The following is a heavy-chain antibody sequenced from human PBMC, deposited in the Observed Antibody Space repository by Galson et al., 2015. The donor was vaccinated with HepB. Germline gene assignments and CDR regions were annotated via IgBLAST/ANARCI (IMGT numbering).Heavy chain of an antibody. V-gene: IGHV3-30*14. CDR1: GFSFSDYA. CDR3: AWAMGVHIKRGDHYYGMDV. Sequence: SLRLSCAASGFSFSDYALHWVRQAPGKGLEWVTLISYDGSSTKYADSVKGRFTISRDNSNSTLYLHMINLRPEDTAVYYCAWAMGVHIKRGDHYYGMDVWGQGTLVTVSS. J-gene: IGHJ6*02. D-gene: IGHD1-1*01. CDR2: ISYDGSST.